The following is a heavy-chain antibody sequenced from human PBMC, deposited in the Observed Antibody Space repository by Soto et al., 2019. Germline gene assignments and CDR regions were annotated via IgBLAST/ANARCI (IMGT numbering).Heavy chain of an antibody. J-gene: IGHJ4*02. V-gene: IGHV4-39*01. CDR1: GGSISSSSYY. D-gene: IGHD6-19*01. CDR3: ARGGQWLVHQTEIDY. CDR2: IYYSGST. Sequence: SETLSLTCTVSGGSISSSSYYWGWIRQPPGKGLEWIGSIYYSGSTYYNPSLKSRVTISVDTSKNQFSLKLSSVTAADTAVYYCARGGQWLVHQTEIDYWGQGTLVTVSS.